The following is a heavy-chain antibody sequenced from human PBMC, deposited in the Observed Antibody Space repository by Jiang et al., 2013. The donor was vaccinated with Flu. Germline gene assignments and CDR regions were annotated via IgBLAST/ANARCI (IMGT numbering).Heavy chain of an antibody. CDR1: GYRFTDYW. D-gene: IGHD1-26*01. Sequence: GAEVKKPGESLKISCKGSGYRFTDYWIGWVRQMPGKGLEWMGIIYPDDSDTRYSPSFQGQVTISADKSINTAYLQWGSLKASDTAMYYCARPSRWEGPFDIWGQGTVVTVSS. V-gene: IGHV5-51*01. J-gene: IGHJ3*02. CDR3: ARPSRWEGPFDI. CDR2: IYPDDSDT.